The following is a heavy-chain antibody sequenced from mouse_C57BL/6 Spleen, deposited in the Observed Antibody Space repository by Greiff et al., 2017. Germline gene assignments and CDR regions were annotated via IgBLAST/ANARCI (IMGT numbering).Heavy chain of an antibody. CDR1: GYAFSSSW. V-gene: IGHV1-82*01. CDR3: ARGSYYYGSSSTWYFDV. J-gene: IGHJ1*03. D-gene: IGHD1-1*01. CDR2: IYPGDGDT. Sequence: VQLQESGPELVKPGASVKISCKASGYAFSSSWMNWVKQRPGKGLEWIGRIYPGDGDTNYNGKFKGKATLTADKSSSTAYMQLSSLTSEDSAVYFCARGSYYYGSSSTWYFDVWGTGTTVTVSS.